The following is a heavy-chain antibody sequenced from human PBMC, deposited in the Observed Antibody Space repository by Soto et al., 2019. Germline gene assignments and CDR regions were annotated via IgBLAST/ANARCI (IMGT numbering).Heavy chain of an antibody. CDR3: AKDQGIAAAHGID. Sequence: QVQLVESGGGVVQPGRSLRLSCAASGFTFNNYGMHWVRQAPGKGLEWVAAISTDGRDKYYGDTVKGRLTISRDNSKNTVYLQMNSIRADDTAVYYCAKDQGIAAAHGIDWGQGTMVTVSS. CDR1: GFTFNNYG. CDR2: ISTDGRDK. J-gene: IGHJ3*01. V-gene: IGHV3-30*18. D-gene: IGHD6-13*01.